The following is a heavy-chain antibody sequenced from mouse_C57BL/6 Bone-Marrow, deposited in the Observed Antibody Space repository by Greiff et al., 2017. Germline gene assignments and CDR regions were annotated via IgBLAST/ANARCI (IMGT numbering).Heavy chain of an antibody. CDR2: INPSTGGT. V-gene: IGHV1-42*01. D-gene: IGHD1-1*01. CDR1: GYSFTGYY. CDR3: ARNPITTVRPYYAMDY. Sequence: VQLQQSGPELVKPGASVKISCKASGYSFTGYYMNWVKQSPEKSLEWIGEINPSTGGTTYNQKFKAKATLTVDKSSSTAYMQLKSLTSEDSAVYYCARNPITTVRPYYAMDYWGQGTSVTVSS. J-gene: IGHJ4*01.